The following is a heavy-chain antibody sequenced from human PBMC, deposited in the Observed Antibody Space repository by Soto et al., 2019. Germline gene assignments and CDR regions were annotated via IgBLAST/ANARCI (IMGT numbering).Heavy chain of an antibody. D-gene: IGHD3-10*02. J-gene: IGHJ3*02. V-gene: IGHV3-21*01. Sequence: EMQLVESGGGLVKPGGSLRLSCVASGFTFSIYSMAWVRQAPGKGLEWVSSIDSSSNYIYYGDSVKGPFTISRDNAKNSVYLQMNSLRGEDTAMYYCGREAHFYGRSDAFDIWGQGTRGTVSS. CDR2: IDSSSNYI. CDR3: GREAHFYGRSDAFDI. CDR1: GFTFSIYS.